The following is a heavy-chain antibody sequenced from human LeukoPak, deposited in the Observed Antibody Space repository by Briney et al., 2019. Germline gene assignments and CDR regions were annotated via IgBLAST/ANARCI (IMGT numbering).Heavy chain of an antibody. CDR3: AREDGYCSSTSCNGNWFDP. CDR1: GFTFSSYS. Sequence: GGSLRLSCAASGFTFSSYSMNWVRQAPGKGLEWVSSISSSSSYIYYADSVKGRFTISRDNAKNSLYLQMNSLRAEDTAVYYCAREDGYCSSTSCNGNWFDPWGQGTLVTVSS. V-gene: IGHV3-21*01. CDR2: ISSSSSYI. D-gene: IGHD2-2*01. J-gene: IGHJ5*02.